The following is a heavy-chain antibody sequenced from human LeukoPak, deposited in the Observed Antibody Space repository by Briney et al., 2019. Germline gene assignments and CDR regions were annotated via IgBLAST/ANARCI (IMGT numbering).Heavy chain of an antibody. J-gene: IGHJ6*02. Sequence: GGSLRLSCAGSGFTFSTYSMNWVRQAPRKGLEWVSSISGSGSFKSYTESVKGRFTISRDNVKRSLYLQLSSLRAEDTAVYYCARDYYGDYCQSGYGMDVWGQGTTVTVSS. CDR2: ISGSGSFK. V-gene: IGHV3-21*01. CDR1: GFTFSTYS. CDR3: ARDYYGDYCQSGYGMDV. D-gene: IGHD4-17*01.